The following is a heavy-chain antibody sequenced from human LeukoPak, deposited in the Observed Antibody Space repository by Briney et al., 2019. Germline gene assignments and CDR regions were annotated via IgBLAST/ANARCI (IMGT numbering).Heavy chain of an antibody. D-gene: IGHD3-10*01. CDR2: INPNGGST. J-gene: IGHJ4*02. Sequence: APVKVSCKASGYTFIRYYMHWVRQAPGQGLEWMGIINPNGGSTSYAQKFQGRVTMTRDTSTSTVYMELSRLRSEDTAVYYCARESPMGYYFDYWGEGTLVTVSS. CDR3: ARESPMGYYFDY. V-gene: IGHV1-46*01. CDR1: GYTFIRYY.